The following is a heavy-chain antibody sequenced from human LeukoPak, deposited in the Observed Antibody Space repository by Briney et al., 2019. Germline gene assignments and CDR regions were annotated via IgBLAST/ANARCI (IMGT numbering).Heavy chain of an antibody. D-gene: IGHD3-10*01. Sequence: PGGSLRLSCAASGFSFSSYAMHWVRQAPGKGLVWVAFVLFDGTNEQYTDSVKGRFSTSRDNSNNTLYLQMSSLTAEDTAVYYCAKDRYGSGANYFDYWGQGTLVTVSS. V-gene: IGHV3-30*18. CDR1: GFSFSSYA. J-gene: IGHJ4*02. CDR2: VLFDGTNE. CDR3: AKDRYGSGANYFDY.